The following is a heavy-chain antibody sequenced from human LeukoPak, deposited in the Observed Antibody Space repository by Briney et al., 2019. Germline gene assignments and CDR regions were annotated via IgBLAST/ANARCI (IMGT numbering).Heavy chain of an antibody. CDR2: ISYDGSNK. CDR3: ARPSGSYYYDAFDI. D-gene: IGHD3-10*01. V-gene: IGHV3-30*03. Sequence: GGSLRLSRAASGFTFSSYGMHWVRQAPGKGLEWVAVISYDGSNKYYADSVKGRFTISRDNSKNTLYLQMNSLRAEDTAVYYCARPSGSYYYDAFDIWGQGTMVTVSS. CDR1: GFTFSSYG. J-gene: IGHJ3*02.